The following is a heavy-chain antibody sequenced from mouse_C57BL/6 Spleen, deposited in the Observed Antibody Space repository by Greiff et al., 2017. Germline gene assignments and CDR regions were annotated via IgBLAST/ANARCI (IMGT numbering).Heavy chain of an antibody. CDR3: ARHGNWDKDYYFDY. CDR2: ISSGGSYT. D-gene: IGHD4-1*01. V-gene: IGHV5-6*01. Sequence: EVNLVESGGDLVKPGGSLKLSCAASGFTFSSYGMSWVRQTPDKRLEWVATISSGGSYTYYPDSVKGRFTISRDNAKNTLYLQMSSLKSEDTAMYYCARHGNWDKDYYFDYWGQGTTLTVSS. J-gene: IGHJ2*01. CDR1: GFTFSSYG.